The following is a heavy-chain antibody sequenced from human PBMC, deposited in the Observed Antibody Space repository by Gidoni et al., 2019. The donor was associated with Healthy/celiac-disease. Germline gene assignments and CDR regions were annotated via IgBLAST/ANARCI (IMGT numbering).Heavy chain of an antibody. CDR2: ISGSGGST. V-gene: IGHV3-23*01. J-gene: IGHJ4*02. CDR1: GFTFSSYA. Sequence: EVQLLESGGGLVQPGGSLRLSCAASGFTFSSYAMSLVRQAPGKGLAWVSAISGSGGSTYYADSVKGRFTISRDNSKNTLYLQMNSLRAEDTAVYYCAKDRFIAVAGAWYYWGQGTLVTVSS. D-gene: IGHD6-19*01. CDR3: AKDRFIAVAGAWYY.